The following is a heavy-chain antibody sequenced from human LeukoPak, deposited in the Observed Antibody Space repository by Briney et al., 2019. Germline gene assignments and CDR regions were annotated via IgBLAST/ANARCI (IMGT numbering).Heavy chain of an antibody. CDR1: GGSISSYY. Sequence: SETLSLTCTVSGGSISSYYWSWIRQPPGKGLEWIGYIYYSGSTNYNPSLKSRVTISVDTSKNQFSLKLSSVTAADTAVYYCASTSDSGSYEGAFDIWGQGTMVTVSS. V-gene: IGHV4-59*01. D-gene: IGHD1-26*01. J-gene: IGHJ3*02. CDR3: ASTSDSGSYEGAFDI. CDR2: IYYSGST.